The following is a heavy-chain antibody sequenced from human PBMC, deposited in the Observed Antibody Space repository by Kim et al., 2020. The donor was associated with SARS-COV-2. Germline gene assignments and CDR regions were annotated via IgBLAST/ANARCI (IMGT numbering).Heavy chain of an antibody. CDR1: GGSISSGGYS. D-gene: IGHD6-19*01. J-gene: IGHJ6*02. V-gene: IGHV4-30-2*01. Sequence: SETLSLTCAVSGGSISSGGYSWSWIRQPPGKGLEWIGYIYHSGSTYYNPSLKSRVTISVDRSKNQFSLKLSSVTAADTAVYYCARERAVAGIRYGMDVWGQGTTVTVSS. CDR2: IYHSGST. CDR3: ARERAVAGIRYGMDV.